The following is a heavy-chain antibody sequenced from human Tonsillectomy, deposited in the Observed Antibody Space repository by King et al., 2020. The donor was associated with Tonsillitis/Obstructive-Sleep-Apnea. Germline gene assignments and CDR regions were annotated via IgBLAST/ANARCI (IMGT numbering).Heavy chain of an antibody. Sequence: QLVQSGAEVKKPGASVKVSCKASGYTFTSYGISWVRQAPGQGLEWMGWINAYNGNTNYAQKLQGRVTMTTDTSTSTAYMELRSLRSDDTAVYYCARVGHRGIAAAGEVYYYMDVWGKGTTVTVSS. J-gene: IGHJ6*03. CDR3: ARVGHRGIAAAGEVYYYMDV. CDR1: GYTFTSYG. CDR2: INAYNGNT. V-gene: IGHV1-18*01. D-gene: IGHD6-13*01.